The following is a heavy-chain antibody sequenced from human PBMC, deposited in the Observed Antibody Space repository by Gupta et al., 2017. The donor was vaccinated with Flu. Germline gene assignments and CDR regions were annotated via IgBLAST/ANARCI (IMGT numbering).Heavy chain of an antibody. D-gene: IGHD3-16*02. CDR2: INVGSGNT. V-gene: IGHV1-3*01. Sequence: QLQFVQSGAEVKNPGASVTVSCNASGYTFTSDGIHWVRKAPGQRLEWMGSINVGSGNTRYSQKYQGRITITTPTSATTAYMELSSLRSEDTAVYYCAGESYTRSSKTFDYWGQGTLVPVSS. CDR1: GYTFTSDG. J-gene: IGHJ4*02. CDR3: AGESYTRSSKTFDY.